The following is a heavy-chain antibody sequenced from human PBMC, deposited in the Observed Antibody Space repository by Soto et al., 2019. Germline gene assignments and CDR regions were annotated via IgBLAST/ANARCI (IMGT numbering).Heavy chain of an antibody. V-gene: IGHV3-30-3*01. CDR1: GFTFSDYA. Sequence: GGSLRLSCVASGFTFSDYAIHWVRQAPGKGLEWVATITYDGNNKYYANSVRGRFTISRDNSKNTLYLQMNSLRSEDTSVYYCARDFAKPRVVSYYYYGMDVWGQGTTVTVSS. D-gene: IGHD2-2*02. CDR3: ARDFAKPRVVSYYYYGMDV. J-gene: IGHJ6*02. CDR2: ITYDGNNK.